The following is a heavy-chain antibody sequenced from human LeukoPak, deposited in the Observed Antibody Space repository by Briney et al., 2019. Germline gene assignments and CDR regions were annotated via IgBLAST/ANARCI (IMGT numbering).Heavy chain of an antibody. CDR1: GFTFSSYG. V-gene: IGHV3-30*03. CDR2: ISYDGSNK. D-gene: IGHD3-22*01. J-gene: IGHJ4*02. Sequence: GGSLRLSCAASGFTFSSYGMHWVRQAPGKGLEWVAVISYDGSNKYYADSVEGRFTISRDNSKNTLYLQMNSLRAEDTAVYYCARGLPPDYYDSSGYSVDYWGQGTLVTVSS. CDR3: ARGLPPDYYDSSGYSVDY.